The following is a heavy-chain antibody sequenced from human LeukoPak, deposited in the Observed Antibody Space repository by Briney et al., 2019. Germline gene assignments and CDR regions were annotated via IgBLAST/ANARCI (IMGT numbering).Heavy chain of an antibody. V-gene: IGHV4-59*01. J-gene: IGHJ4*02. CDR1: GGSISSYY. CDR3: AREAANGITIFTPHFDY. CDR2: IYYSGST. D-gene: IGHD3-3*01. Sequence: SETLSLTCTVSGGSISSYYWSWIRQPPGRGLEWIGYIYYSGSTNYNPSLKSRVTISVDTSKNQFSLKLSSVTAADTAVYYCAREAANGITIFTPHFDYWGQGTLVTVSS.